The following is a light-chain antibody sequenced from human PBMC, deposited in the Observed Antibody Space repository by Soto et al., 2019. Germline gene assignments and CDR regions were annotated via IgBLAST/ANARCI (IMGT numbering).Light chain of an antibody. V-gene: IGLV1-51*01. CDR1: SCNVGGYS. Sequence: QSVLTQPPSVSAAPGQKVTISCSGTSCNVGGYSVSSYQQPPRTAPQPLSYDDNKQPTRIPDRFSGTKSGSSATLRISGFQSGDDADYYCGAWNIRLTAYIFGTSTKVTVL. CDR3: GAWNIRLTAYI. J-gene: IGLJ1*01. CDR2: DDN.